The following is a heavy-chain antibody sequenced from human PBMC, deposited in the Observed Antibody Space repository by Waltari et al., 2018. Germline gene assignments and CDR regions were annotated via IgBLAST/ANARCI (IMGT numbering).Heavy chain of an antibody. V-gene: IGHV3-64*01. CDR3: ARDVYDFWSGYYFAFDI. CDR2: ISSNGGST. CDR1: GFTFSSYA. D-gene: IGHD3-3*01. Sequence: EVQLVESGGGLVQPGGSLRLSCAASGFTFSSYAMHWVRQAPGRGLEYVSAISSNGGSTYYANSVKGRFTMSSDNSKNTLYLQMGSLRAEDMAVYYCARDVYDFWSGYYFAFDIWGQGTMVTVSS. J-gene: IGHJ3*02.